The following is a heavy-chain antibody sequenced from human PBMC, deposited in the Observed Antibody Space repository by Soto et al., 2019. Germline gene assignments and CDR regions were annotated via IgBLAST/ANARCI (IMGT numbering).Heavy chain of an antibody. CDR2: IDPSDSYT. V-gene: IGHV5-10-1*01. CDR3: ARIKLSSSNEQYYYYSGRDV. J-gene: IGHJ6*04. D-gene: IGHD6-13*01. CDR1: GYSFTSYW. Sequence: GESLKISCKGSGYSFTSYWISWVRQMPGKGLEWMGRIDPSDSYTNYSPSFQGHVTISADKSISTAYLQWSSLKASDTAMYYCARIKLSSSNEQYYYYSGRDVWGKGTRVTVP.